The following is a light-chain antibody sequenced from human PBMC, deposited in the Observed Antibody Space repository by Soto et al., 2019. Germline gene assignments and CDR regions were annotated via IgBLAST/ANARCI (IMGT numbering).Light chain of an antibody. CDR3: QKYNSAPRS. V-gene: IGKV1-27*01. CDR2: AAS. CDR1: QGINSF. J-gene: IGKJ1*01. Sequence: DLRMTQSPSSLTASVGDRVTITCRASQGINSFLAWYQQKPGKVPKLLIYAASTLQSGVPSRFRGSGSGTDFSLTISNLQTEDVATYYCQKYNSAPRSFGQGTKVQIK.